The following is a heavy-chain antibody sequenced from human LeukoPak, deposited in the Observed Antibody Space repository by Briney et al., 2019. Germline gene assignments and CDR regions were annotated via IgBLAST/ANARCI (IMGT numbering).Heavy chain of an antibody. CDR2: ISYDGSNK. D-gene: IGHD1-26*01. J-gene: IGHJ6*02. CDR3: ARGGALGMDV. Sequence: PGGSLRLSCAASGFTFSSYAMHWVRQAPGKGLEWVAVISYDGSNKYYADSVKSRFTISRDNSKNTLYLQMNSLRAEDTAVYYCARGGALGMDVWAKGPRSPSP. V-gene: IGHV3-30*04. CDR1: GFTFSSYA.